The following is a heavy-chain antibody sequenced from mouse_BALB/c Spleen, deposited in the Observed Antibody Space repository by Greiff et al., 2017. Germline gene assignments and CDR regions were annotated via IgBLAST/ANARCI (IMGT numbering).Heavy chain of an antibody. CDR3: ARHGYYGSSMYAMDY. J-gene: IGHJ4*01. CDR1: GFAFSSYD. V-gene: IGHV5-12-1*01. CDR2: ISSGGGST. D-gene: IGHD1-1*01. Sequence: EVQVVESGGGLVKPGGSLKLSCAASGFAFSSYDMSWVRQTPEKRLEWVAYISSGGGSTYYPDTVKGRFTISRDNAKNTLYLQMSSLKSEDTAMYYCARHGYYGSSMYAMDYWGQGTSVTVSS.